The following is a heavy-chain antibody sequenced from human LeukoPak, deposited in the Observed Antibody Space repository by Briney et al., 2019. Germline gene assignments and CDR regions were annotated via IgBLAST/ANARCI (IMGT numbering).Heavy chain of an antibody. Sequence: SETLSLTCTVSGGSISSGGYYWSWTRQHPGKGLEWIGYIYYSGSTYYNPSLKSRVTISVDTSKNQFSLKLSSVTAADTAVYYCGRDANRIFDYGGQGTLVTVSS. V-gene: IGHV4-31*03. J-gene: IGHJ4*02. CDR1: GGSISSGGYY. CDR3: GRDANRIFDY. D-gene: IGHD1/OR15-1a*01. CDR2: IYYSGST.